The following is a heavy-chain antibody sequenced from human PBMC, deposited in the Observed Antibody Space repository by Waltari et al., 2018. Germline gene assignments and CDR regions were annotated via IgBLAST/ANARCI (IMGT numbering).Heavy chain of an antibody. CDR1: GFTFSSYA. J-gene: IGHJ4*02. CDR2: ISGSGGST. Sequence: VQPGGSLRLSCAASGFTFSSYAMSWVRQAPGKGLEWVSAISGSGGSTYYADSVKGRFTISRDNSKNTLYLQMNSLRAEDTAVYYCAKDPSSQVGAHMGAFDYWGQGTLVTVSS. D-gene: IGHD1-26*01. CDR3: AKDPSSQVGAHMGAFDY. V-gene: IGHV3-23*01.